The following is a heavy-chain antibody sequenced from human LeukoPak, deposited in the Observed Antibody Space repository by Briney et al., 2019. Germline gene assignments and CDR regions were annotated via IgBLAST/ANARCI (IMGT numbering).Heavy chain of an antibody. CDR1: GFTFRSYG. CDR3: ARDRVGAEYSYALDDAFDI. D-gene: IGHD5-18*01. Sequence: GMSLRLSCAASGFTFRSYGMHWVRQVPGKGLEWVGVITYDGSKSFYADSVKGRFTISRDNSRNTLYLQMNSLRVEDRAVYYCARDRVGAEYSYALDDAFDIWGQGTMVTVSS. J-gene: IGHJ3*02. V-gene: IGHV3-30*03. CDR2: ITYDGSKS.